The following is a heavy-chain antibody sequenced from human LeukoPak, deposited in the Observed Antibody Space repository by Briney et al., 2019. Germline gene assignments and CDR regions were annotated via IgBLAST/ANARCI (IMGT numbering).Heavy chain of an antibody. Sequence: ASVKVSCKASGYTFTGYYMHWVRQAPGQGLEWMGGIIPIFGTANYAQKFQGRVTITADESTSTAYMELSSLRSEDTAVYYCARASIAVSCFDLWGRGTLVTVSS. V-gene: IGHV1-69*13. CDR3: ARASIAVSCFDL. CDR1: GYTFTGYY. J-gene: IGHJ2*01. D-gene: IGHD6-19*01. CDR2: IIPIFGTA.